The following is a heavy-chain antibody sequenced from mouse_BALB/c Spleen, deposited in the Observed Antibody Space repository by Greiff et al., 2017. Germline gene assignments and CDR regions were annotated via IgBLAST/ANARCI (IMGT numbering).Heavy chain of an antibody. J-gene: IGHJ3*01. CDR1: GFTIKDSY. CDR3: ARGGLAFAY. V-gene: IGHV14-3*02. CDR2: IDPANGNT. Sequence: VQLQQSGAELVKPGASVKLSCTASGFTIKDSYMHWVKQRPEQGLEWIGRIDPANGNTKYDPKFQGKATITADTSSNTAYLQLSSLTSEDTAVYYCARGGLAFAYGGQGTLVTVSA.